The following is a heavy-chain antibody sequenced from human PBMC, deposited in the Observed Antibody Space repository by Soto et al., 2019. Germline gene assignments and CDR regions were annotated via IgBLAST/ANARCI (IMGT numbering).Heavy chain of an antibody. Sequence: EVQLLESGGGSAQPGGSLRLSCAGSGFTFYAYAMSWVRQAPGKGLEGVSGISARGDTKYIESVKGRFTISRDNSRNTLNLQMNSLRPDDTAVYYCAKPGPVTARIRFDYWGQGALVTVSS. J-gene: IGHJ4*02. CDR3: AKPGPVTARIRFDY. D-gene: IGHD2-21*02. V-gene: IGHV3-23*01. CDR1: GFTFYAYA. CDR2: ISARGDT.